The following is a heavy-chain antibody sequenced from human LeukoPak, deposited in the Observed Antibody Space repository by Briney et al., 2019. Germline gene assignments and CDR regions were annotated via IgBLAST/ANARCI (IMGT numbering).Heavy chain of an antibody. V-gene: IGHV1-58*02. CDR3: AAHHGGGYNISDY. D-gene: IGHD5-24*01. CDR2: IDVGSGNT. J-gene: IGHJ4*02. CDR1: GFTFTSSA. Sequence: EASLKVSCKASGFTFTSSAMQWVRQARGQRLEWIGWIDVGSGNTNYAQKFQERVTITRDMSTSTAYMELSSLGSEDTAVYYCAAHHGGGYNISDYWGQGTLVTVSS.